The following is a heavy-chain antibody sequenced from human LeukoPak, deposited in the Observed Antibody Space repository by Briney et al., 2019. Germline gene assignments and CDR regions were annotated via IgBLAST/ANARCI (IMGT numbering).Heavy chain of an antibody. CDR3: AVGGYSTPVSYYYMDV. V-gene: IGHV1-69*05. CDR2: IIPIFGTA. D-gene: IGHD6-13*01. CDR1: GGTFSSYA. J-gene: IGHJ6*03. Sequence: SVKVSCKASGGTFSSYAISWVRQAPGQGLEWMGGIIPIFGTANYAQKFQGRVTITTDESTSTAYMELSSLRSEDTAVYYCAVGGYSTPVSYYYMDVWGKGTTVTVSS.